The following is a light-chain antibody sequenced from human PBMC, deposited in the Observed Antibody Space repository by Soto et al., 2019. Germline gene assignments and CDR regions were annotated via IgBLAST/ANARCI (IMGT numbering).Light chain of an antibody. CDR1: SSDVGDYNF. CDR3: SSYTSSSRWV. Sequence: QSALTQPASVSGSPGQSITISCTGTSSDVGDYNFVSWYQQHPGKAPKLMIYEVSNRPSGVSNRFSGSKSGNTASLTISGLQAEDEADYYCSSYTSSSRWVFGGGTKLTVL. J-gene: IGLJ3*02. V-gene: IGLV2-14*01. CDR2: EVS.